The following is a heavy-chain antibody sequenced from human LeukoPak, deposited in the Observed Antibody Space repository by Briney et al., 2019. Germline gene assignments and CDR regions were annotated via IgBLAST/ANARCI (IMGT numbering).Heavy chain of an antibody. CDR1: GGSISSGGYY. J-gene: IGHJ5*02. Sequence: PSQTLSLTCTVSGGSISSGGYYWSGIRQHPGKGLEWIGYIYYSGSTYYNPSLKSRVTISVDTSKNQFSLKLSSVTAADTAVYYCARVTIRFVRGVITNWFDPWGQGTLVTVSS. CDR3: ARVTIRFVRGVITNWFDP. CDR2: IYYSGST. V-gene: IGHV4-31*03. D-gene: IGHD3-10*01.